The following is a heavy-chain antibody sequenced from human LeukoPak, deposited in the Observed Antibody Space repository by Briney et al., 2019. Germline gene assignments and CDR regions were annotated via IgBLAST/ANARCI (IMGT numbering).Heavy chain of an antibody. CDR1: GYTFTSYD. CDR2: MNPNSGNT. CDR3: ARSSQLARFGYNWFDP. J-gene: IGHJ5*02. Sequence: ASVKVSCTASGYTFTSYDINWVRQATGQGLEWMGWMNPNSGNTGYAQKFQGRVTMTRNTSISTAYMELSSLRSEDTAVYYCARSSQLARFGYNWFDPWGQGTLVTVSS. V-gene: IGHV1-8*01. D-gene: IGHD6-6*01.